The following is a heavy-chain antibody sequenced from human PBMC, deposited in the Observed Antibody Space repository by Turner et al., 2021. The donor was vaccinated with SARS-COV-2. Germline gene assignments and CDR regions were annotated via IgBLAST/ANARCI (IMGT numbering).Heavy chain of an antibody. CDR2: IHPSGST. V-gene: IGHV4-34*01. D-gene: IGHD2-21*02. J-gene: IGHJ4*02. Sequence: QVHLQQWGAGRLKPSETLSLTCAVYGGSFSGYYWTWIRQPPGKGLEWIGEIHPSGSTYYNPSLKSRVTISQDTSKSQFSLTLSSVTAADTAVYHCSRGDDSRKSGLLWGQGTLVTVSS. CDR3: SRGDDSRKSGLL. CDR1: GGSFSGYY.